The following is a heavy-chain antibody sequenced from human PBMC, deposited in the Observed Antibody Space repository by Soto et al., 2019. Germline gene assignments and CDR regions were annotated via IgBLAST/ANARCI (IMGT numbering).Heavy chain of an antibody. CDR1: GYSISTGFN. D-gene: IGHD6-19*01. CDR3: ARDWSTGFYQLDS. Sequence: ASETLSLTCAVSGYSISTGFNWAWIRQPPGKGLEWIGSIYHSGSTYYNLSLKSQVTISSDASKNQISLKQSSVAAADTALSYCARDWSTGFYQLDSWGQGTLVTVSS. J-gene: IGHJ4*02. CDR2: IYHSGST. V-gene: IGHV4-38-2*01.